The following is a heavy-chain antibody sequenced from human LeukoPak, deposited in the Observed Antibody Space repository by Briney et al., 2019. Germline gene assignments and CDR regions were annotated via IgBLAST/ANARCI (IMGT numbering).Heavy chain of an antibody. CDR3: ARGGRWELPRPYAFDI. CDR2: INVYNGHT. J-gene: IGHJ3*02. Sequence: ASVKVSCKASVYTFTSYGINWVRQAPGQGLEWMGWINVYNGHTNYAQNLQGRVTLTTDTSTSPHYMELRSLRADDTAVYYCARGGRWELPRPYAFDIWGQGTMVTVSS. D-gene: IGHD1-26*01. V-gene: IGHV1-18*01. CDR1: VYTFTSYG.